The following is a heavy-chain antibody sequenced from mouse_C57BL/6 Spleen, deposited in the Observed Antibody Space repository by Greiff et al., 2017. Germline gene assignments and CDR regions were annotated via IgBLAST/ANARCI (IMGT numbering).Heavy chain of an antibody. CDR1: GFSLTSSG. J-gene: IGHJ1*03. V-gene: IGHV2-2*01. CDR2: IWSGGST. CDR3: ARVPGSSYGYFDV. D-gene: IGHD1-1*01. Sequence: VQLVESGPGLVQPSQSLSITCTVSGFSLTSSGVHWVRQSPGKGLAWLGVIWSGGSTDYNAAFISRLSISKDNSKSQVFFKMNSLQADDTSIYYCARVPGSSYGYFDVWGTGTTVTGSS.